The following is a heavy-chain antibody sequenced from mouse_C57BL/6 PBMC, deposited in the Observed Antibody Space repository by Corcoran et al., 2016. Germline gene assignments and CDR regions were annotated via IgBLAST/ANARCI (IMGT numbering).Heavy chain of an antibody. J-gene: IGHJ2*01. CDR2: INPNNGGT. V-gene: IGHV1-26*01. CDR1: GYTFTDYY. Sequence: EVQLQQSGPELVKPGASVKISCKTSGYTFTDYYMNWVKQSHGKSLEWIGDINPNNGGTSYNQKFKGKATLTVDKSSSTAYMELRSLTSEDSAVYYCAWGGYWGQGTTLTVSS. CDR3: AWGGY.